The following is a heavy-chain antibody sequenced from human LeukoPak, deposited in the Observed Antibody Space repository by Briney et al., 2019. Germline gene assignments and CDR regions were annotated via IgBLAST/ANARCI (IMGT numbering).Heavy chain of an antibody. Sequence: RPGGSLRLSCAASGFTFSSYGMSWVRQAPGKGLEWVSSITGSSTYIYYADSVKGRFTISRDNAKNSLYLQMNSLRAEDTAVYYCAELGITMIGGVWGKGTTVTISS. CDR1: GFTFSSYG. V-gene: IGHV3-21*01. D-gene: IGHD3-10*02. CDR3: AELGITMIGGV. J-gene: IGHJ6*04. CDR2: ITGSSTYI.